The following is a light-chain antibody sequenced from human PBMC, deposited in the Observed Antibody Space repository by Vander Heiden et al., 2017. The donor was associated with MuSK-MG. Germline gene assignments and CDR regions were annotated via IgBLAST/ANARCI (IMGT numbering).Light chain of an antibody. V-gene: IGKV1-39*01. Sequence: DIQMTQSTSSLSASVGDRVTITCRASQSINSYLNWYQQKPVKAPKLLIYAASSLQSGVPSRFSGSGSGTDFTLTISSLQPEDFATYYCQQSYSTPPTFGQGTRLEIK. CDR1: QSINSY. CDR3: QQSYSTPPT. J-gene: IGKJ5*01. CDR2: AAS.